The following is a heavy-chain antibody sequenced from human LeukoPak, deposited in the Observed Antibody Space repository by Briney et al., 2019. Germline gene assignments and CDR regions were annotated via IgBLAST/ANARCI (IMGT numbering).Heavy chain of an antibody. Sequence: PGGSLRLSCAASGFIFGGYWMSWVRQAPEKGLEWVAMIKQDGSETHYVDSVKDRFTISRDNAKNSLYLQMDSLRAEDTAVYYCARAILRVGVTLYFDYWGQGNLVTVSS. V-gene: IGHV3-7*01. CDR3: ARAILRVGVTLYFDY. CDR1: GFIFGGYW. CDR2: IKQDGSET. D-gene: IGHD1-26*01. J-gene: IGHJ4*02.